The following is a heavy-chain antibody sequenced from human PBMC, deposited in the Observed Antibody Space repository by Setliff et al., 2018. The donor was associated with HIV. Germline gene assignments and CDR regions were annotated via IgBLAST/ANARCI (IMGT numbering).Heavy chain of an antibody. CDR1: GVTFSKSW. V-gene: IGHV3-7*03. J-gene: IGHJ3*01. CDR3: ARGLSAAASGPDPFDL. CDR2: INGDGSRK. D-gene: IGHD6-13*01. Sequence: PGGSLRLSCVVSGVTFSKSWMNWVRQAPGKGLEWVANINGDGSRKYYVDSVKGRFTVSRDNSKNSLFLQMNSLRADDTALYYCARGLSAAASGPDPFDLWGQGTMVTVSS.